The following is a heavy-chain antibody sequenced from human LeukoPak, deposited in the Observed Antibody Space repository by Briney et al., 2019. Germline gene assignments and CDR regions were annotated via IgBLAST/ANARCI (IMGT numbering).Heavy chain of an antibody. CDR2: LYSGSDT. V-gene: IGHV3-53*01. Sequence: GGSLRLSCAASGFTVSTKYMNWVRRAPGKGLEWVSILYSGSDTYYADSVKGRFTISRDSSKNILSLQMNNLRAEDTAVYYCARVGDHFHWYLDLWGRGTLVTVSS. CDR3: ARVGDHFHWYLDL. J-gene: IGHJ2*01. D-gene: IGHD3-10*01. CDR1: GFTVSTKY.